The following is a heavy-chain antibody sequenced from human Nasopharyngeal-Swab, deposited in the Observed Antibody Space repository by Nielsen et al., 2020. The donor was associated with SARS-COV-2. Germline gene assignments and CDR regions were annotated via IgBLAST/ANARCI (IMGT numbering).Heavy chain of an antibody. J-gene: IGHJ4*02. D-gene: IGHD5-12*01. CDR2: IYYNGNS. CDR1: GGSINNYY. V-gene: IGHV4-59*13. CDR3: VREPNSGVYFDS. Sequence: SETLSLTCTVSGGSINNYYWNWIRQPPGKGLEWIGYIYYNGNSNYNPSLKSRVTMSVDTSKNQFSLKLSSVTAMDTAVYYCVREPNSGVYFDSWGQGTRVAVSS.